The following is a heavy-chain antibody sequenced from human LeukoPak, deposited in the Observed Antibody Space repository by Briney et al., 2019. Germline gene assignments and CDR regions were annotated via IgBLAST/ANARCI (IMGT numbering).Heavy chain of an antibody. CDR1: GGSISSYY. V-gene: IGHV4-59*01. Sequence: PSETLSLTCTVSGGSISSYYWSWIRQPPGRGLEWIGYIYYSGSTNYNPSLKSRVTISVDTSKYQFSLKVSSVTAADTAVYYCARGGVAAAGYYHYYYMDVWGKGTTVTISS. J-gene: IGHJ6*03. CDR2: IYYSGST. CDR3: ARGGVAAAGYYHYYYMDV. D-gene: IGHD6-13*01.